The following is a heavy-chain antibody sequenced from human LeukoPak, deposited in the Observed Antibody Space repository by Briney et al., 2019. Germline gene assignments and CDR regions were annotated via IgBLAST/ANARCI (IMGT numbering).Heavy chain of an antibody. CDR3: ARDFSSLGCCDAFDI. Sequence: ASVKVSCKASGYTFTGYYMHWVQQAPGQGLEWMGWINPNSGGTNYAQKFQGRVTMTRDTSISTAYMELSRLRSDDTAVYYCARDFSSLGCCDAFDIWGQGTMVTVSS. J-gene: IGHJ3*02. V-gene: IGHV1-2*02. D-gene: IGHD3-3*01. CDR2: INPNSGGT. CDR1: GYTFTGYY.